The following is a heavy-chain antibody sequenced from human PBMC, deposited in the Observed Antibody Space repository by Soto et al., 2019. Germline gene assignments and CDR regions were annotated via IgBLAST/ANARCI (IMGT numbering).Heavy chain of an antibody. Sequence: PGGSLRLSCAASGFTFSSYEMNWVRQAPGKGLEWVSYISSSGSTIYYADSVKGRFTISRDNAKNSLYLQMNSLRAEDTAVYYCARDNWNYASGGYYYYGMDVWGQGTTVTVSS. CDR1: GFTFSSYE. CDR3: ARDNWNYASGGYYYYGMDV. V-gene: IGHV3-48*03. D-gene: IGHD1-7*01. CDR2: ISSSGSTI. J-gene: IGHJ6*02.